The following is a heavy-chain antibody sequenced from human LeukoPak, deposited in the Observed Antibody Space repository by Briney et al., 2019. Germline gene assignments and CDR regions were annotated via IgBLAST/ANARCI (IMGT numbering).Heavy chain of an antibody. Sequence: SETLSLTCTVSGRSISSSSYYWGWIRQPPGKGLEWIGSIYYSGSTYYNPSLKSRVTISVDKSKNQFSLKLSSVTAADTAVYYCARGYYDLIGDAFDIWGQGTMVTVSS. CDR2: IYYSGST. CDR3: ARGYYDLIGDAFDI. CDR1: GRSISSSSYY. V-gene: IGHV4-39*07. J-gene: IGHJ3*02. D-gene: IGHD3-22*01.